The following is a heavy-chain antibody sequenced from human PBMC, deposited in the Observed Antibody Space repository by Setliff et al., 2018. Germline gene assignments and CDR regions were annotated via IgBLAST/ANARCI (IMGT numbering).Heavy chain of an antibody. V-gene: IGHV3-7*01. J-gene: IGHJ4*02. Sequence: GGSLRLSCAASGFTFSSYWMSWVRQAPGKGLEWVANIKQDGSGKYYVDSVKGRFTISRDNANNSLYLQMNTLRVEDTAVYFCVRLGCSTTSCYYFDYWGQGAQVTVSS. CDR1: GFTFSSYW. CDR2: IKQDGSGK. CDR3: VRLGCSTTSCYYFDY. D-gene: IGHD2-2*01.